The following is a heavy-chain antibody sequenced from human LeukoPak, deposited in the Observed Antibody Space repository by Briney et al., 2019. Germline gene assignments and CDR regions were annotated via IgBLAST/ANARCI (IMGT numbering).Heavy chain of an antibody. CDR3: ARATATVVTRRAHDY. J-gene: IGHJ4*02. CDR1: GGSISSGDYY. CDR2: IYYSGST. Sequence: SQTLSLTCTVSGGSISSGDYYWSWIRQPPGKGLEWIGYIYYSGSTYYNPSLKSRVTISVDTSKNQFSLKLSSVAAADTAVYYCARATATVVTRRAHDYWGQGTLVTVSS. V-gene: IGHV4-30-4*01. D-gene: IGHD4-23*01.